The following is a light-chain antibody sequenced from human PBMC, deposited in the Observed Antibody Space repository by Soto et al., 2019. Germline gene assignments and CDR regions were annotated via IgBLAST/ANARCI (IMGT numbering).Light chain of an antibody. CDR2: DVS. CDR3: SSYTSSSTLE. V-gene: IGLV2-14*01. J-gene: IGLJ2*01. Sequence: QSVLTQHASVSGSPGQSITISCTGTSSDVGGYNYVSWYQQHPGKAPKLMIYDVSNRPSGVSNRFSGSKSGNTASLTISGLQAEDEADYYCSSYTSSSTLEFGGGTKLTVL. CDR1: SSDVGGYNY.